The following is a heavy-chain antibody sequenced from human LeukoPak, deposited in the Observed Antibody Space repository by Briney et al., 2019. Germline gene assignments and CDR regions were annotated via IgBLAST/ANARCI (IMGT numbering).Heavy chain of an antibody. J-gene: IGHJ4*02. Sequence: ASVKVSCKASGYTFTSYDINWVRQATGQGLEWMGWMNPNSGNTGYAQKFQGRVTITRNTSISTAYMELSSLRSEDAAVYYCARVEPGTNFDYWGQGTLVTVSS. D-gene: IGHD1-14*01. CDR2: MNPNSGNT. CDR1: GYTFTSYD. V-gene: IGHV1-8*03. CDR3: ARVEPGTNFDY.